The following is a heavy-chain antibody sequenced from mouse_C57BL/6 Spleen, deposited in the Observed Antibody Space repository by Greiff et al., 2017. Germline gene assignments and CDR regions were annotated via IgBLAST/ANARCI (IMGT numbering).Heavy chain of an antibody. V-gene: IGHV1-55*01. CDR3: ARWGPYGSSPGWFAY. CDR1: GYTFTSYW. CDR2: IYPGSGST. Sequence: QVQLQQPGAELVKPGASVKMSCKASGYTFTSYWITWVKQRPGQGLEWIGDIYPGSGSTNYNEKFKSKATLTVDTSSSTAYMQLSSLTSEDSAVYYCARWGPYGSSPGWFAYWGQGTLVTVSA. J-gene: IGHJ3*01. D-gene: IGHD1-1*01.